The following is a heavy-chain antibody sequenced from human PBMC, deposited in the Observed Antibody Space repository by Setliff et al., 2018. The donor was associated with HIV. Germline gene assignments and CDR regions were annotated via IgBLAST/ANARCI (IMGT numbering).Heavy chain of an antibody. CDR2: IYNSVTT. D-gene: IGHD3-10*01. CDR1: GASISSNT. Sequence: SETLSLTCIVSGASISSNTWSWIRQAPGKGLQWIGFIYNSVTTNYNPSLKSRVTISLDTSKNQFSLKLSSVTAADTAVYYCARDLAWPGYFDYWGQGTLVTVSS. CDR3: ARDLAWPGYFDY. V-gene: IGHV4-59*12. J-gene: IGHJ4*02.